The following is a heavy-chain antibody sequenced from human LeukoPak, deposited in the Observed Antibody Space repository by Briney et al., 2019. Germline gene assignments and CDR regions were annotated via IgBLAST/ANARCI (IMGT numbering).Heavy chain of an antibody. CDR1: GASLSSSSYY. CDR3: ARRNWGSSRIDY. Sequence: PAETLSLTCTVSGASLSSSSYYWGWIRQPPGKGLEWIHCMFNSGGTYYNPSLKSQVTISADTSKNQFSLKLSSVTAADTAVYYCARRNWGSSRIDYWGQGTLVTVSS. CDR2: MFNSGGT. V-gene: IGHV4-39*01. J-gene: IGHJ4*02. D-gene: IGHD3-16*01.